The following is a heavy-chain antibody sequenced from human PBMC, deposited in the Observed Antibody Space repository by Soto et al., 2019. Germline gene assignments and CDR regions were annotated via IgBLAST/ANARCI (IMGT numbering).Heavy chain of an antibody. CDR2: IIPIFGTA. Sequence: SVKVSCKASGGTFSSYAISWVRQAPGQGLEWMGGIIPIFGTANYARKFQGRVTITADESTSTAYMELSSLRSEDTAVYYCARNPRYYDFWSGYTPWYYGMDVWGQGTTVTAP. D-gene: IGHD3-3*01. J-gene: IGHJ6*02. CDR3: ARNPRYYDFWSGYTPWYYGMDV. V-gene: IGHV1-69*13. CDR1: GGTFSSYA.